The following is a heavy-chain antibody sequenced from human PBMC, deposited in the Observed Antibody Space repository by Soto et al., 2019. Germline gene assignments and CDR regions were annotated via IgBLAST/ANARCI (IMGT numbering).Heavy chain of an antibody. CDR2: ISGSGGSK. J-gene: IGHJ4*02. CDR3: AKDLSLTHYDFGSGYYFDY. CDR1: GFTFRSYA. V-gene: IGHV3-23*01. D-gene: IGHD3-3*01. Sequence: EVLLLESGGGLVQPGGSLRLSCAVSGFTFRSYAMSWVRQAPGKGLEWVSRISGSGGSKYYADSVMGRFTISRDNSKNTQYLQMNSLRAEDTAVYYCAKDLSLTHYDFGSGYYFDYWGQGTLVTVSS.